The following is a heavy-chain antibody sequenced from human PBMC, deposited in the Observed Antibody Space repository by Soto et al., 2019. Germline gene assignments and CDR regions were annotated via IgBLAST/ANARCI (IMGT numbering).Heavy chain of an antibody. J-gene: IGHJ4*02. CDR2: ISYSGTT. CDR3: ARGRGYSYGIDT. Sequence: PSETLSLTCTVSGDSIGSNNNYWSWIRQPPGEGLEWIGFISYSGTTSYSPSLKSRVAISLDTSKNQFSLSLSSVTAADTAVYYCARGRGYSYGIDTWGKGTLVTVSS. CDR1: GDSIGSNNNY. V-gene: IGHV4-30-4*01. D-gene: IGHD5-18*01.